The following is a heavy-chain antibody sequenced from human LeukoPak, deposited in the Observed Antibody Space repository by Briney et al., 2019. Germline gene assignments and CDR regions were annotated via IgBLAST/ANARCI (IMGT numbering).Heavy chain of an antibody. CDR3: TRGPDHDGSYYLD. Sequence: GGSLRLSCAASGFTFSSYWMNWARQAPGKGLEWVASINHNGNVNYYVDSVKGRFTISRDNAKNTLFLHMNSLRVDDTAVYYCTRGPDHDGSYYLDWGQGTLVTVSS. CDR1: GFTFSSYW. CDR2: INHNGNVN. J-gene: IGHJ4*02. V-gene: IGHV3-7*01. D-gene: IGHD1-26*01.